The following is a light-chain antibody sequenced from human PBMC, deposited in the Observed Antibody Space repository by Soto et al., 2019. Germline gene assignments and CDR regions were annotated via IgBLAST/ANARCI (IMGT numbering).Light chain of an antibody. J-gene: IGKJ1*01. CDR1: QSVSHSF. CDR2: GAS. CDR3: QQYGTSPWT. Sequence: EIVLTQSPGTLSLSPGERATLSCRASQSVSHSFLAWYQQKPGQAPRLLIYGASSRATGIPDRFSGTGSGTDFSLTISGLEPEDFAVYFCQQYGTSPWTFGQGTKVEIK. V-gene: IGKV3-20*01.